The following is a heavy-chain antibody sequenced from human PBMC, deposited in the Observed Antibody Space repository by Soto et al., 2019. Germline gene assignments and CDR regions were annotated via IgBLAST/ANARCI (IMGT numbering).Heavy chain of an antibody. J-gene: IGHJ2*01. CDR1: GGSISSSSYY. D-gene: IGHD3-9*01. CDR3: AKRAGYPIWYFDL. CDR2: IYYSGST. Sequence: QLQLQESGPGLVKPSETLSLTCTVSGGSISSSSYYWGWIRQPPGKGLEWIGSIYYSGSTYYNPSLKSRVTISVDTSKNQFSLKLSSVTAADTAVYYCAKRAGYPIWYFDLWGRGTLVTVSS. V-gene: IGHV4-39*01.